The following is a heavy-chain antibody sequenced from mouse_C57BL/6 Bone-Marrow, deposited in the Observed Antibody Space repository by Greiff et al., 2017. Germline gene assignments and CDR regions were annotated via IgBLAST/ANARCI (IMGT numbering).Heavy chain of an antibody. J-gene: IGHJ4*01. D-gene: IGHD6-1*01. CDR1: GYTFTSYW. CDR2: IDPSDSYT. Sequence: QVQLQQPGAELVMPGASVKLSCKASGYTFTSYWMHWVKQRPGQGLEWIGEIDPSDSYTNYNQKFKGKATLTVDTSSSTAYMQLSSLTSEDSAVYYCAREPLSEDYAMDYWGQGTSVTVSS. V-gene: IGHV1-69*01. CDR3: AREPLSEDYAMDY.